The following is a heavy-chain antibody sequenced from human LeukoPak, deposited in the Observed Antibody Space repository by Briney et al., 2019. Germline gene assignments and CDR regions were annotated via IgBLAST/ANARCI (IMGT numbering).Heavy chain of an antibody. Sequence: GGSLRLSCAASGFTVSSNYMSWVRQAPGKGLEWVSVIYSGGRKYYADSVKGRFTISRDNSKSTLYLQMSNLRAEDTAVYYCARGEEWSGWYMPFGYWGQGTLVTVSS. CDR1: GFTVSSNY. D-gene: IGHD6-19*01. CDR3: ARGEEWSGWYMPFGY. CDR2: IYSGGRK. V-gene: IGHV3-66*01. J-gene: IGHJ4*02.